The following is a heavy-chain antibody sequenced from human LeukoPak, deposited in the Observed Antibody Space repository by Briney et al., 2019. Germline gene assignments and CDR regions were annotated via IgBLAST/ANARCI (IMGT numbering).Heavy chain of an antibody. J-gene: IGHJ6*02. CDR2: MNPNSGNT. V-gene: IGHV1-8*01. CDR3: ARAYWGYYYCYGMDV. CDR1: GYTFTSYD. Sequence: GASVKVSCKASGYTFTSYDINWVRQATGQGLEWMGWMNPNSGNTGYAQKFQGRVTMTRNTSISTAYMELSSLRSEDTAVYYCARAYWGYYYCYGMDVWGQGTTVTVSS. D-gene: IGHD3-16*01.